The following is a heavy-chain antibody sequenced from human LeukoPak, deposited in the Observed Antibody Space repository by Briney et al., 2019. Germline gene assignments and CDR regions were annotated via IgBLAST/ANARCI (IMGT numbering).Heavy chain of an antibody. J-gene: IGHJ5*02. Sequence: PSETLSLTCAVYGGSSSGYYWSWIRQPPGKGLEWIGEINQSGSTNQNPSLKSRVTISIDTSKNQFSLKLSSVTAADTAVYYCARHCQAYSSSWYGDWFDPWGQGTLVTVSS. V-gene: IGHV4-34*01. CDR3: ARHCQAYSSSWYGDWFDP. CDR1: GGSSSGYY. D-gene: IGHD6-13*01. CDR2: INQSGST.